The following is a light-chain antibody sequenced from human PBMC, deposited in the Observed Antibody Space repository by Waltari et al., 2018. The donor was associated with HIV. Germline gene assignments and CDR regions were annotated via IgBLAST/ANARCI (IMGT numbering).Light chain of an antibody. V-gene: IGKV1-27*01. Sequence: DIQMTQSPSSLTASVGDRVTITCRASQGISNYLAWYQQKPGKVPKLLISAASTLQSGVPSRFGGRGSGTDFTLTISSLQPEDVATYYCQKYNNAPRSFTFGPGTKVDIK. CDR2: AAS. CDR1: QGISNY. CDR3: QKYNNAPRSFT. J-gene: IGKJ3*01.